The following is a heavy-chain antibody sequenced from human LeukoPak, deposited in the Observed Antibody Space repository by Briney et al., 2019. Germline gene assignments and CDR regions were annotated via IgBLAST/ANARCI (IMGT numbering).Heavy chain of an antibody. CDR3: ARDDWKSSSWYINAFDI. CDR2: ISAYNGNT. CDR1: GYTFTSYG. D-gene: IGHD6-13*01. J-gene: IGHJ3*02. Sequence: VASVKVSCEASGYTFTSYGISWVRQAPGQGLEWMGWISAYNGNTNYAQKLQGRVTMTTDTSTSTAYMELRSLRSDDTAVYYCARDDWKSSSWYINAFDIWGQGTMVTVSS. V-gene: IGHV1-18*01.